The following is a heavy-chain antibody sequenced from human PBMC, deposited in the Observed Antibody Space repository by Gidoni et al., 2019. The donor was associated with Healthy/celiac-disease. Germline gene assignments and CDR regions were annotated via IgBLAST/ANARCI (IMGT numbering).Heavy chain of an antibody. V-gene: IGHV4-31*03. CDR3: ARNKQGASDY. J-gene: IGHJ4*02. Sequence: QVQLQESGPGLVKPSQTLSPTSTVSGGSISRGGYSWSWIRQHPGKGLECIGYIDYSGSTYYNPSLKSRVTISVDTSKNQFSLKLSSVTAADTAVYYCARNKQGASDYWGQGTLVTVSS. CDR2: IDYSGST. CDR1: GGSISRGGYS.